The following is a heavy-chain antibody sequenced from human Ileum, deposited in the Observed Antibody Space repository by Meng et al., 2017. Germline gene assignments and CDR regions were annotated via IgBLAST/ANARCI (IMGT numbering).Heavy chain of an antibody. CDR2: ISRGGDIT. J-gene: IGHJ4*02. Sequence: VELGESGGGLGQAGGSLRLSCAASGLAFGSSAMGWVRQAPEKGLEWVSSISRGGDITYYADSVKGRFTVSRDNSKSTLYLQMNSLRVEDTAEYYCAKAYNNDWYLDYWGRGTLVTVSS. CDR3: AKAYNNDWYLDY. CDR1: GLAFGSSA. D-gene: IGHD3-9*01. V-gene: IGHV3-23*04.